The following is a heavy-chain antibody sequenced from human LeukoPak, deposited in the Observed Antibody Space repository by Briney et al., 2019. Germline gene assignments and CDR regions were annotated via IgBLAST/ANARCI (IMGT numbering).Heavy chain of an antibody. CDR2: LQYEGSVE. D-gene: IGHD2/OR15-2a*01. CDR3: ARESSIIAIATLDF. Sequence: GGSLRLSCAPSGVSFSTSGMHWVRQAPGKGREWVGFLQYEGSVEYSADSVKGRFTISRDNSKNTLYVQMNRLRAEGTAVYYCARESSIIAIATLDFGGQGTLVTVSS. CDR1: GVSFSTSG. V-gene: IGHV3-33*05. J-gene: IGHJ4*02.